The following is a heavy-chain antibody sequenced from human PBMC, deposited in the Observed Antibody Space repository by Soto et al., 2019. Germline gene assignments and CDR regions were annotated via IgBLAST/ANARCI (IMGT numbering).Heavy chain of an antibody. CDR2: ISSSGGST. CDR3: ATRTVAGHFDH. V-gene: IGHV3-23*01. D-gene: IGHD6-19*01. Sequence: PGGSLRLSCAASGFTFSSYTMNWVRQAPGKGLEWVSGISSSGGSTYYADSVKGRFTISRDNSKNTQYLQMKSLRAEDMAVYYCATRTVAGHFDHWGQGTLVTVSS. CDR1: GFTFSSYT. J-gene: IGHJ4*02.